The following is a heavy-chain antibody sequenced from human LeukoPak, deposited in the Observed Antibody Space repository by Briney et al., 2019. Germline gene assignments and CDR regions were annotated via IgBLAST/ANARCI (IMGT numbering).Heavy chain of an antibody. D-gene: IGHD3-10*01. CDR2: ISYDGSNK. J-gene: IGHJ4*02. Sequence: PGGSLRLSCAASGFTFSSYGMHWVRQAPGKGLEWVAVISYDGSNKYYADSVKGRFTISRDNSKNTLYLQMNSLRAEDTAVYYCAKDRLRGVIDYWGQGTLVTVS. CDR3: AKDRLRGVIDY. V-gene: IGHV3-30*18. CDR1: GFTFSSYG.